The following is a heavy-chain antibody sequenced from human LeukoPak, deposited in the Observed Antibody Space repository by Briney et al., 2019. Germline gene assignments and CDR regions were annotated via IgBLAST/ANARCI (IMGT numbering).Heavy chain of an antibody. CDR1: GFTFSSYS. J-gene: IGHJ4*02. CDR3: AREEGYGFDY. D-gene: IGHD2-15*01. V-gene: IGHV3-48*04. CDR2: ISSSSSTI. Sequence: GGSLRLSCAASGFTFSSYSMNWVRQAPGKGLEWVSYISSSSSTIYYADSVKGRFTISRDNAKNSLYLQMNSLRAEDTAVYYCAREEGYGFDYWGQGTLVTVSS.